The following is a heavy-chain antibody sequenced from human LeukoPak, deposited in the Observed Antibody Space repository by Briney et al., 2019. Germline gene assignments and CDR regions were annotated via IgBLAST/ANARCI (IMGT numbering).Heavy chain of an antibody. CDR3: ARVKGIAVAGTSMDV. CDR2: ISGYNGNT. CDR1: GYPFTSYG. Sequence: ASVKVSCKASGYPFTSYGVTWVRQAPGQGLEWMGWISGYNGNTNYAQRFQDRFTMTTDTSTSTAYMELRSLRSGDTAVYYCARVKGIAVAGTSMDVWGKGTTVTVSS. D-gene: IGHD6-19*01. J-gene: IGHJ6*03. V-gene: IGHV1-18*04.